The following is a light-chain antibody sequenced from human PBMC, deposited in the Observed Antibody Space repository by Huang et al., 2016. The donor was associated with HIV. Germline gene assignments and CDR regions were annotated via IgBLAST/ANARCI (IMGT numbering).Light chain of an antibody. Sequence: EIIMTQSPATLCVSPGERATLSCRASQSLGKYVAWYQQKFGQAPRLLISGASSMATGIPARFSGARSGADFTLTINSLQSEDFAVYYCQEYNNWSRQGGYTFGQGTKLDIK. V-gene: IGKV3-15*01. CDR1: QSLGKY. CDR3: QEYNNWSRQGGYT. CDR2: GAS. J-gene: IGKJ2*01.